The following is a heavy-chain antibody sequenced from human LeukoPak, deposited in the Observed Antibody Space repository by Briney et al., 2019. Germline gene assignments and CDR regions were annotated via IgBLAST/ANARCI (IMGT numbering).Heavy chain of an antibody. CDR3: AREPHSYYDNSAR. CDR2: FYYSRNT. V-gene: IGHV4-39*02. J-gene: IGHJ4*02. D-gene: IGHD3-22*01. Sequence: SETLSLTCTVSGESISSSDNYWGWIRQPPGKGLEWIGSFYYSRNTYYNPSLKSRVTISVDTSKNQLSLTLTSVSAADTAVYFCAREPHSYYDNSARWGQGTLVTVSS. CDR1: GESISSSDNY.